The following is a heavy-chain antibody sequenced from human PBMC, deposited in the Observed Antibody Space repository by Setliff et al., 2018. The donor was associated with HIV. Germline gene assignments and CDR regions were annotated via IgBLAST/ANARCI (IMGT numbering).Heavy chain of an antibody. Sequence: PGGSLRLSCAASGFTFSRYGMHWVRQAPVKGLEWVAVISYDGSDKYYADSVKGRFTISRDNSKNTLYLQMNDLRSVDTAVYYCAREAGKYQVLSPGSWFDPWGQGTLVTVSS. D-gene: IGHD2-2*01. CDR3: AREAGKYQVLSPGSWFDP. CDR2: ISYDGSDK. CDR1: GFTFSRYG. J-gene: IGHJ5*02. V-gene: IGHV3-30*04.